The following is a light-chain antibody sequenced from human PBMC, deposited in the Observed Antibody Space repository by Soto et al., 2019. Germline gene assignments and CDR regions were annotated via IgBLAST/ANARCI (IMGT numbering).Light chain of an antibody. CDR2: AAS. CDR1: QVISTS. J-gene: IGKJ5*01. Sequence: DFHMTQSRSFLSPSIGESVTITCRASQVISTSLAWYQVKPGKAPKLLIYAASTLESGVPSRFSATVSGTEFSLTITSLQPEDFATYYCQQLFDSPITFGQGTRLEIK. V-gene: IGKV1-9*01. CDR3: QQLFDSPIT.